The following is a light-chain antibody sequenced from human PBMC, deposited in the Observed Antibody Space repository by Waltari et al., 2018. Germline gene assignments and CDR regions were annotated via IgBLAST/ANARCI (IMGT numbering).Light chain of an antibody. CDR2: RNN. Sequence: QSVLTQPPSASGTPGQRVPISCSGSSSNIGSNSVSWYQQLPGTAPKPLIYRNNQRPSGVPDRFSGSKSGTSASLAISGLRSEDEADYYCAAWDDSLSVVVFGGGTKLTVL. CDR1: SSNIGSNS. J-gene: IGLJ2*01. V-gene: IGLV1-47*01. CDR3: AAWDDSLSVVV.